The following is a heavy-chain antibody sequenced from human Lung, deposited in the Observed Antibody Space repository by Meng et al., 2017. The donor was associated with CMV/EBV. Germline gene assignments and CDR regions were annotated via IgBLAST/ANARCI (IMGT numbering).Heavy chain of an antibody. CDR1: GYTFTSYA. CDR3: ARDSPLDGYSLLDY. D-gene: IGHD5-24*01. Sequence: VRLRQSGAEVKKPGASVKVSCRPSGYTFTSYAINWVRQAPGQGPDWMGWIDPNTGNPTYDQGFTGRFVFSLDTSVSTAYLQINSLRADDTAVYYCARDSPLDGYSLLDYWGQGTLVTVSS. CDR2: IDPNTGNP. V-gene: IGHV7-4-1*02. J-gene: IGHJ4*02.